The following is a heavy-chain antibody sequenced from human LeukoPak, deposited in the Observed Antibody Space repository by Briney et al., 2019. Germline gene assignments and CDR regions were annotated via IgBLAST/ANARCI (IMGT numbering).Heavy chain of an antibody. CDR2: ISPYNGNT. Sequence: ASVKVSCKASGGTFSSYAISWVRQAPGQGLEWMGWISPYNGNTDYTQKFQGRVTMTTDTSTSTAYMELRSLRSDDTAVYYCARGGVGGYCPNGVCPINWVDPWGQGTLVTVSS. J-gene: IGHJ5*02. CDR1: GGTFSSYA. CDR3: ARGGVGGYCPNGVCPINWVDP. V-gene: IGHV1-18*01. D-gene: IGHD2-8*01.